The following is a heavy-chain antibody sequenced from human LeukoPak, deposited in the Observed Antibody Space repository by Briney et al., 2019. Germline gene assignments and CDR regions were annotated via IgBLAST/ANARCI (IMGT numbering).Heavy chain of an antibody. Sequence: PGGSLRLSCAASGFTFSSSAMSWVRQAPGKGLEWVSAISGSAGSTYYADSVKGRFTISRDNSKNTLYLQMNSLRAEDTAVYYCARVLLGYCSGGSCYEDRLDLISAFDIWGQGTMVTVSS. J-gene: IGHJ3*02. V-gene: IGHV3-23*01. CDR2: ISGSAGST. D-gene: IGHD2-15*01. CDR3: ARVLLGYCSGGSCYEDRLDLISAFDI. CDR1: GFTFSSSA.